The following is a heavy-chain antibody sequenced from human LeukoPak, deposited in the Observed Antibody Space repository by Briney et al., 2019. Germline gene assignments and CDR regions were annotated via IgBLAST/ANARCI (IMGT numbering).Heavy chain of an antibody. D-gene: IGHD6-13*01. CDR2: INPNSGGT. CDR1: GYTFTGYY. CDR3: ARACSSWEYRTGGY. V-gene: IGHV1-2*02. J-gene: IGHJ4*02. Sequence: ASVKVSCKASGYTFTGYYMRWVRQAPGQGLEWMGWINPNSGGTNYAQKFQGRVTMTRDTSISTAYMELSRLRSDDTAVYYCARACSSWEYRTGGYWGQGTLVTVSS.